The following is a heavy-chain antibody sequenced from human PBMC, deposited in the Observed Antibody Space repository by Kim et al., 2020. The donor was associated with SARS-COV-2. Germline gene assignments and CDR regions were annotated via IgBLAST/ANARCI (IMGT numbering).Heavy chain of an antibody. Sequence: SETLSLTCAVYGGSFSGYYWSWILQPPGKGLEWIGEINHSGSTNYNPSLKSRVTISVDTSKNQFSLKLSSVTAADTAVYYCARGLRAVAKINYYYYGMDVWGQGTTVTVSS. CDR2: INHSGST. CDR3: ARGLRAVAKINYYYYGMDV. V-gene: IGHV4-34*01. CDR1: GGSFSGYY. J-gene: IGHJ6*02. D-gene: IGHD6-19*01.